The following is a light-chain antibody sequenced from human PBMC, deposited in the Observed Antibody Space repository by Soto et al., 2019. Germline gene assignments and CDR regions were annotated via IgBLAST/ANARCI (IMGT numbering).Light chain of an antibody. Sequence: QSALTQPASVSGSPGQSITISCTGTSSDVGSYNLVSWYQQNPGKAPKLMIYEGSKRPSVVSNRFSGSKSGNTASLTISGLQAEDEADYYCCSYAGSSTFYVFGTGTKLTVL. CDR3: CSYAGSSTFYV. CDR1: SSDVGSYNL. CDR2: EGS. J-gene: IGLJ1*01. V-gene: IGLV2-23*01.